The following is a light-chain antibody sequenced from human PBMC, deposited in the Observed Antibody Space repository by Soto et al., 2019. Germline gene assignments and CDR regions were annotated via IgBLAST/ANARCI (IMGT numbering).Light chain of an antibody. J-gene: IGKJ1*01. V-gene: IGKV3-11*01. CDR3: QQRSKWPPWT. CDR2: DAS. CDR1: QSVSSY. Sequence: EIVLTQSPATLSLSPGERATLSCRASQSVSSYLAWYQQKRGQAPRLLIYDASNRATGIPARFSGSGSGTDFTLTIRSLEPEDFAIYYCQQRSKWPPWTFGQGTKVDIK.